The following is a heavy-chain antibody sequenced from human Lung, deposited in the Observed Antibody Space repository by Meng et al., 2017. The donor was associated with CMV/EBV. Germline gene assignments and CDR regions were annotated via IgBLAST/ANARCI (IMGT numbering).Heavy chain of an antibody. V-gene: IGHV1-46*01. D-gene: IGHD6-13*01. Sequence: ASXXVSXKADGYIFTSYFIHWVRQAPGQGLEWMGKINPSGGRTTYAQKFQGRLTMTRNSSTSTIYMEVSSLRSEDTAVYYCARGRGPSGSWYIDYWGQGTLVTVS. CDR3: ARGRGPSGSWYIDY. J-gene: IGHJ4*02. CDR2: INPSGGRT. CDR1: GYIFTSYF.